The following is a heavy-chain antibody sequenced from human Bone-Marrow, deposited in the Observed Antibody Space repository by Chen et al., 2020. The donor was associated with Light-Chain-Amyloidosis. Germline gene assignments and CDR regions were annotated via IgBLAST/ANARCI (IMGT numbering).Heavy chain of an antibody. D-gene: IGHD2-21*02. V-gene: IGHV3-74*01. CDR1: GFFFSHYW. CDR2: IHSEGTST. CDR3: VRDGTPTAVSRYFDY. J-gene: IGHJ4*02. Sequence: EVQLVESGGEVVQPGGSLRLSCAASGFFFSHYWMHWVRQAPGKGLVWVSRIHSEGTSTAYAESVKGRSTISRDNAKNTVYLQMNSLRVEDTAMYFCVRDGTPTAVSRYFDYWGQGTPVTVSS.